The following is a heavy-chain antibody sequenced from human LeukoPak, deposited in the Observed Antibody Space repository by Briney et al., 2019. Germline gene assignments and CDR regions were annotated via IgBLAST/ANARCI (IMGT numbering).Heavy chain of an antibody. J-gene: IGHJ6*02. Sequence: GGSLRLSCAASGFTFSSYSMNWVRQAPGKGLEWVSSISSSSSYKYYADSVKGRFTISRDNAKNSLYLQMNSLRAEDTAVYYCARDRTSCLGCMDVWGQGTTVTVSS. CDR1: GFTFSSYS. V-gene: IGHV3-21*01. D-gene: IGHD2-2*01. CDR3: ARDRTSCLGCMDV. CDR2: ISSSSSYK.